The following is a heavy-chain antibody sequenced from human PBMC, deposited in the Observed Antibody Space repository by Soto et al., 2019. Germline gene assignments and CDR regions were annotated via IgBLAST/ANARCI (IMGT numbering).Heavy chain of an antibody. V-gene: IGHV4-30-4*01. CDR1: DSSISSGDYY. J-gene: IGHJ4*02. D-gene: IGHD4-17*01. CDR2: IYYSGST. CDR3: ARHDYDWTFDY. Sequence: SETLSNTCTVSDSSISSGDYYWSWIRQPPGKGLEWIGYIYYSGSTYYNPSLKSRVTISVDTSKNQFSLKLSSVTAADTAVYYCARHDYDWTFDYWGQGTLVTVSS.